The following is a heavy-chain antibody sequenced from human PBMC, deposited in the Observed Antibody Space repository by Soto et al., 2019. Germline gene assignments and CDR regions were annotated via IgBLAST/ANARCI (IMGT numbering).Heavy chain of an antibody. CDR2: ISSSSSYI. CDR1: GFTFSSYS. CDR3: ARDFRSGSGSLGGTRKYYYYGMDV. J-gene: IGHJ6*02. Sequence: PGGSLRLSCAASGFTFSSYSMNWVRQAPGKGLEWVSSISSSSSYIYYADSVKGRFTISRDNAKNSLYLQMNSLRAEDTAVYYCARDFRSGSGSLGGTRKYYYYGMDVWGQGTTVTVSS. V-gene: IGHV3-21*01. D-gene: IGHD3-10*01.